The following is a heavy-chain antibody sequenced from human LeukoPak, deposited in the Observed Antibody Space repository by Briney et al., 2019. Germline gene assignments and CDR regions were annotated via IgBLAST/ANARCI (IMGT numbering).Heavy chain of an antibody. V-gene: IGHV4-39*01. Sequence: SETLSLTCTVSGGSISSSNYYWGWIRQPPGKGLEWIGNIYYSGSTYYKPSLKTRVTISVDTSKNQFSLKLTSVTAADTAVYYCARTDGGWYGYWGQGTLVTVSS. CDR3: ARTDGGWYGY. CDR1: GGSISSSNYY. J-gene: IGHJ4*02. CDR2: IYYSGST. D-gene: IGHD6-19*01.